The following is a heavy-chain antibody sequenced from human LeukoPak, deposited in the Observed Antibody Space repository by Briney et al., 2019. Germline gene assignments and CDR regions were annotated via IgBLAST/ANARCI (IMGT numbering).Heavy chain of an antibody. V-gene: IGHV3-23*01. D-gene: IGHD4-11*01. CDR3: AKDFYSNYVVGNWFDP. Sequence: GGSLRLSCAASGFTFSSYAMSWVRQAPGKGLEWVSAISGSGGSTYYADSVKGRFTISRDNSMNTLYLQMNSLRAEDTAVYYCAKDFYSNYVVGNWFDPWGQGTLVTVSS. CDR2: ISGSGGST. J-gene: IGHJ5*02. CDR1: GFTFSSYA.